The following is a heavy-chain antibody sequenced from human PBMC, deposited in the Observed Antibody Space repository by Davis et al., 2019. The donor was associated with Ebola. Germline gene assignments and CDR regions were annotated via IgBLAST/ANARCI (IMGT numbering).Heavy chain of an antibody. CDR2: VSHSQRET. Sequence: GESLKISCAASGFTFRNYAMHWVRQAPGKGLEWVAVVSHSQRETFYADSVKGRFTISRDNSKNTLYLQMNSLRAEDTAVYYCAKSGVAYDSSGYYDYWGQGTLVTVSS. J-gene: IGHJ4*02. V-gene: IGHV3-30*18. D-gene: IGHD3-22*01. CDR1: GFTFRNYA. CDR3: AKSGVAYDSSGYYDY.